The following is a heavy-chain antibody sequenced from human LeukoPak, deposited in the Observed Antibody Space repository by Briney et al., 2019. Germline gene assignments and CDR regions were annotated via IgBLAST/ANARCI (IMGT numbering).Heavy chain of an antibody. CDR1: GFTFRSYS. V-gene: IGHV3-48*01. D-gene: IGHD3-16*01. CDR3: VRDSDYAFDH. J-gene: IGHJ4*02. Sequence: GGSLRLSCGASGFTFRSYSMNWVRQAPGKGLEWVSYISNAIWYADPVKGRLTISRDNAKNALYLQMNSLRPEDTAVYYCVRDSDYAFDHWGQGALVTVSS. CDR2: ISNAI.